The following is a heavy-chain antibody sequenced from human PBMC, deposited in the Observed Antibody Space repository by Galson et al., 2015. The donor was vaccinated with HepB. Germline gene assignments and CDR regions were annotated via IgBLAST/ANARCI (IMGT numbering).Heavy chain of an antibody. CDR3: ARDGSRYCSSTSCYSGYYYYGMDV. D-gene: IGHD2-2*02. J-gene: IGHJ6*02. V-gene: IGHV3-21*04. CDR2: ISSESSYI. Sequence: SLRLSCAASGFSFSSYNMNWVRQAPGKGLEWVSSISSESSYIYYADSVKGRFTISRDNAKNSLYLQMNSLRAEDTAVYYCARDGSRYCSSTSCYSGYYYYGMDVWGQGTTVTVSS. CDR1: GFSFSSYN.